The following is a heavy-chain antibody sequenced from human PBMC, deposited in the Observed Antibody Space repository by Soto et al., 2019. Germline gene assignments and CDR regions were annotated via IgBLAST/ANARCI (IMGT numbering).Heavy chain of an antibody. Sequence: QVQLVQSGAEVKKPGSSVTVSCKASGGTFSSYAISWVRQSPGQGLEWMGGIIPIFGTANYAQKFQGRVTITAAKSKSTAYMELSSLRSEDTAVYYCARDDDGHFGYYYYGMYVWGQGTTVTVSS. CDR2: IIPIFGTA. V-gene: IGHV1-69*06. D-gene: IGHD3-3*02. CDR1: GGTFSSYA. CDR3: ARDDDGHFGYYYYGMYV. J-gene: IGHJ6*02.